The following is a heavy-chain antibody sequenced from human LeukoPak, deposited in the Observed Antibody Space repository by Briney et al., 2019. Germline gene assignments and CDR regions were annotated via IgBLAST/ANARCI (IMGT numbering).Heavy chain of an antibody. J-gene: IGHJ4*02. CDR3: ARDSSGPFDY. CDR2: LHSSGST. D-gene: IGHD3-22*01. Sequence: SETLSLTCTVSAGSISAYYWSWIRQPAGKGLEWIGRLHSSGSTNYSPSLQSRVTMSVDTSKNQFSLNLSSITAADTAVYYCARDSSGPFDYWGQGTLVTVSS. CDR1: AGSISAYY. V-gene: IGHV4-4*07.